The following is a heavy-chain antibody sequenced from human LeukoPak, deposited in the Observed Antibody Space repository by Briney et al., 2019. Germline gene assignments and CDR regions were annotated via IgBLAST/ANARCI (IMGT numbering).Heavy chain of an antibody. CDR1: EFTFSGYW. V-gene: IGHV3-74*03. CDR2: INSDGSTT. D-gene: IGHD4-11*01. J-gene: IGHJ4*02. Sequence: AGGSLRLSCVASEFTFSGYWMHWVRQAPGEGLVWVSVINSDGSTTLYADSVKGRFTISRDNAKNTLYLQMNSLRAEDTAVYYCAGLRGKITTIDYWGQGTLVTVSS. CDR3: AGLRGKITTIDY.